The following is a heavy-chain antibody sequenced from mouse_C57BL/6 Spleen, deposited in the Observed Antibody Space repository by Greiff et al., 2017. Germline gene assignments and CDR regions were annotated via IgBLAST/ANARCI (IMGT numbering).Heavy chain of an antibody. CDR3: ARSGGNYPHWYFEV. Sequence: QVQLQQPGAELVRPGSSVKLSCKASGYTFTSYWMDWVKQRPGQGLEWIGNIYPSDSETHYNQKFKDKATLPVDKSSSTAYMQLSSLTSEDSAVYYCARSGGNYPHWYFEVWGTGTTVTVSS. V-gene: IGHV1-61*01. J-gene: IGHJ1*03. CDR2: IYPSDSET. D-gene: IGHD2-1*01. CDR1: GYTFTSYW.